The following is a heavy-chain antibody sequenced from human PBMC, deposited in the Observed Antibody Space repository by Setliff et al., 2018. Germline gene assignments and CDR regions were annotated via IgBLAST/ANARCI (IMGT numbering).Heavy chain of an antibody. J-gene: IGHJ4*02. CDR2: IYHSGST. CDR3: ARMATGDFQYFDY. Sequence: SETLSLTCAVSGYSISSGYYWGWIRQPPGKGLEWIGSIYHSGSTYYNPSLKSRVTISVDTSKNQFSLKLSSVTAADTAVYYCARMATGDFQYFDYWGQGTLVTVSS. CDR1: GYSISSGYY. D-gene: IGHD7-27*01. V-gene: IGHV4-38-2*01.